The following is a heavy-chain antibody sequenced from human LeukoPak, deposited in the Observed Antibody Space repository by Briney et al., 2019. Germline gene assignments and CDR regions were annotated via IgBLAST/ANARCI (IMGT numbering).Heavy chain of an antibody. CDR3: ARVTSSSWYYY. J-gene: IGHJ4*02. V-gene: IGHV4-59*08. Sequence: SETLSLTCTVSGGSISNYYWNWIRQPPGKGLEWIGYIYYTGNTNYNPSLKSRVTISVDTSKNQFSLKVSSVTAADTAVYYCARVTSSSWYYYWGQGTLVTVSS. D-gene: IGHD6-13*01. CDR1: GGSISNYY. CDR2: IYYTGNT.